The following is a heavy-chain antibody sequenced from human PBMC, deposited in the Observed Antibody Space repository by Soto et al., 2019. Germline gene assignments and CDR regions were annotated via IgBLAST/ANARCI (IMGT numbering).Heavy chain of an antibody. CDR3: ARDLFSSIAAPLGI. Sequence: GGSLRLSCAASGFTFSSYAMHWVRQAPGKGLEWVAVISYDGSNKYYADSVKGRFTISRDNSKNTLYLQMNSLRAEDTAVYDCARDLFSSIAAPLGIWGQGTMVTVSS. CDR1: GFTFSSYA. CDR2: ISYDGSNK. J-gene: IGHJ3*02. D-gene: IGHD6-6*01. V-gene: IGHV3-30-3*01.